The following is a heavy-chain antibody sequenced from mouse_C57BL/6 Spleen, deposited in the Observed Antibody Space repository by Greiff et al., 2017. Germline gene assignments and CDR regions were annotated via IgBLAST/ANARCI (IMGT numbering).Heavy chain of an antibody. D-gene: IGHD1-1*01. J-gene: IGHJ3*01. V-gene: IGHV6-6*01. CDR1: GFTFSDAW. Sequence: EVKVEESGGGLVQPGGSMKLSCAASGFTFSDAWMDWVRQSPEKGLEWVAEIRNKANNHATYYAESVKGRFTISRDDSKSSVYLQMNSLRAEDTGIYYCTYYGSSPGWFAYGGQGTLVTVSA. CDR2: IRNKANNHAT. CDR3: TYYGSSPGWFAY.